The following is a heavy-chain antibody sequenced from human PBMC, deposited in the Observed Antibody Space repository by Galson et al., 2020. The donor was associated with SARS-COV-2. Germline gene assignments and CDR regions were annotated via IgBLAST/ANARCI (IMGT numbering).Heavy chain of an antibody. CDR2: IYSGGST. J-gene: IGHJ6*02. V-gene: IGHV3-53*01. Sequence: GGSLRLSCAASGLTVSSNYMAWVRQAPGKGLEWVSVIYSGGSTYYADSAKGRFTISRDNSKNTLYLQMNSLRAEDTAVYYCARPMVGGYYGMDVWGQGTTVTVSS. CDR1: GLTVSSNY. CDR3: ARPMVGGYYGMDV. D-gene: IGHD3-10*01.